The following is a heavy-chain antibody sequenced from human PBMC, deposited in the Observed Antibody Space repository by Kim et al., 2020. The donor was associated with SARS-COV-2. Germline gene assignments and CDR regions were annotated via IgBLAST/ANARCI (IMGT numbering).Heavy chain of an antibody. Sequence: SVKVSCKASGGTFSSYAISWVRQAPGQGLEWMGGIIPIFGTANYAQKFQGRVTITADKSTSTAYMELSSLRSEDTAVYYCASRPGVGATQGYFDYWGQGTLVTVSS. CDR3: ASRPGVGATQGYFDY. D-gene: IGHD1-26*01. CDR1: GGTFSSYA. V-gene: IGHV1-69*06. J-gene: IGHJ4*02. CDR2: IIPIFGTA.